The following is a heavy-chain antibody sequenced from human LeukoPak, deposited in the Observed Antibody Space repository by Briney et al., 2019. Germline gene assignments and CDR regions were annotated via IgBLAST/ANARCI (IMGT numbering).Heavy chain of an antibody. J-gene: IGHJ4*02. CDR3: ARAEHIVVVTRGLYFDC. V-gene: IGHV4-34*01. CDR1: GGSISSYH. Sequence: KPSETLSLTCSVSGGSISSYHWSWIRQPPGKGLEWIGEINHSGSTNYNPSLKTRVTISVDTSKNQFSLKLSSVTAADTAVYYCARAEHIVVVTRGLYFDCWSQGTLVTVSS. D-gene: IGHD2-21*02. CDR2: INHSGST.